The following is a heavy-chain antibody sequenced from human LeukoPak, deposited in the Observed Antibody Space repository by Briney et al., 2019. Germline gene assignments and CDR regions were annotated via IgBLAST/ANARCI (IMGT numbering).Heavy chain of an antibody. CDR2: IYISGST. V-gene: IGHV4-4*07. CDR3: ARGSSGWQRGYYYYGMDV. CDR1: GGSISSYY. Sequence: PSETLSLTCTVSGGSISSYYWSWIRQPAGKGLEWIGRIYISGSTNYNPSLKSRVTISVDTSKNQFSLKLSSVTAADTAVYYCARGSSGWQRGYYYYGMDVWGQGTTVTVSS. D-gene: IGHD6-19*01. J-gene: IGHJ6*02.